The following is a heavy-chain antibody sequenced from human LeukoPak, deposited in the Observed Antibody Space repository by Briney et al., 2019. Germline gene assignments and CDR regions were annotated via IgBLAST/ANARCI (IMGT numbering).Heavy chain of an antibody. CDR1: GFTFSSYA. J-gene: IGHJ4*02. Sequence: PGGSLRLSCAASGFTFSSYAMHWVRQAPGKGLEYVSAISSNGGSTYYANSVKGRFTISRDNSKNTLYLQMGSLRAEDMAVYYCARGSVEMVTIGGFTFDYWGQGTLVTVSS. CDR3: ARGSVEMVTIGGFTFDY. CDR2: ISSNGGST. D-gene: IGHD5-24*01. V-gene: IGHV3-64*01.